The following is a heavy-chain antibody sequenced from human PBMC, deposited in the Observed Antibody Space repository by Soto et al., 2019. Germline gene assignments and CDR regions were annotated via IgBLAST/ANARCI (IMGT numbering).Heavy chain of an antibody. V-gene: IGHV4-59*01. CDR3: TRANWYSEY. CDR2: IYYNGNT. D-gene: IGHD7-27*01. Sequence: QVQLQESGPGLVKPSETLSLTCSVSGGSIRNINWGWIRQPPGKGLEWIGYIYYNGNTNYNPSLKSRVTMSVDTSRNQISLKLTTVTAADTAVYYCTRANWYSEYWGQGTLVTVSS. CDR1: GGSIRNIN. J-gene: IGHJ4*02.